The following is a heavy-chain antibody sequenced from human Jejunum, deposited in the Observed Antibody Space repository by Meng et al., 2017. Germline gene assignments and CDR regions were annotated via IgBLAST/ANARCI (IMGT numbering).Heavy chain of an antibody. CDR1: GFTFSNYN. CDR2: ISSTSYYI. J-gene: IGHJ6*02. CDR3: ARVRQAVTVIWVYHYYSNGMDV. V-gene: IGHV3-21*01. D-gene: IGHD4-11*01. Sequence: LKISCAASGFTFSNYNMNWVRQAPGKGLEWFSAISSTSYYIYQADTVKGRFTISRDNAKNSLYLQMNSLRAEDTAVYYCARVRQAVTVIWVYHYYSNGMDVWGQGTMVTVSS.